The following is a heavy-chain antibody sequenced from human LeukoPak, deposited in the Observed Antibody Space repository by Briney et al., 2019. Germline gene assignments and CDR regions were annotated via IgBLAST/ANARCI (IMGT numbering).Heavy chain of an antibody. J-gene: IGHJ6*04. V-gene: IGHV4-34*01. CDR2: INHSGST. CDR1: GGSFSGYY. Sequence: PSETLSLTCAVYGGSFSGYYWSWIRQTPGKGLEWIGEINHSGSTNYNPSLKSRVTISVYTSKNQFSLKLSSVTAADTAVYYCARISPLRITMVRGVNPNYYYGMDVWGKGTTVTVSS. CDR3: ARISPLRITMVRGVNPNYYYGMDV. D-gene: IGHD3-10*01.